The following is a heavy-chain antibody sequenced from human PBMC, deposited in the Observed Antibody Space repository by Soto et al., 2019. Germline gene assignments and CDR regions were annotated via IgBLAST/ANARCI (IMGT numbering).Heavy chain of an antibody. Sequence: ASVKVSCKASGYTFTSYGISWVRQAPGQGLEWMGWISAYNGNTNYAQKLQGRVTMTTDTSTSTAYMELRSLRSDDTAVYYCARDRPSYYGSGTLNYYFDCWGQGTLVTVSS. J-gene: IGHJ4*02. CDR2: ISAYNGNT. CDR1: GYTFTSYG. V-gene: IGHV1-18*04. CDR3: ARDRPSYYGSGTLNYYFDC. D-gene: IGHD3-10*01.